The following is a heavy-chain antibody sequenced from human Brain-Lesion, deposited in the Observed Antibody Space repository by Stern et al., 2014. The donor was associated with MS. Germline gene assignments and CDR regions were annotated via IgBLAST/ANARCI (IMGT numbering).Heavy chain of an antibody. CDR1: GFTFSTYW. CDR3: ARAHVDTWDWFDP. J-gene: IGHJ5*02. Sequence: EVQLVESGGALVQPGGSLRLSCTASGFTFSTYWMHWVRQAPGKGLVWVSRINGDGSRTSYADSVKGRFTIFRDNAKNTLYVQMNSLRVEDTAVYYCARAHVDTWDWFDPWGQGTLVTVSS. D-gene: IGHD5-18*01. CDR2: INGDGSRT. V-gene: IGHV3-74*01.